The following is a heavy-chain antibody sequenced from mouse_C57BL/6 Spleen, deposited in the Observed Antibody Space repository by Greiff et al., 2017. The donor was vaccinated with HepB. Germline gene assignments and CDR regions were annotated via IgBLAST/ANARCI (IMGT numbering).Heavy chain of an antibody. Sequence: QVQLQQSGAELVKPGASVKMSCKASGYTFTSYWITWVKQRPGQGLEWIGDIYPGSGSTNYNEKFKSKATLTVDTSSSTAYMQLSSLTSEDSAVYYCARGVVAKEWYFDVWGTGTTVTVSS. V-gene: IGHV1-55*01. J-gene: IGHJ1*03. D-gene: IGHD1-1*01. CDR1: GYTFTSYW. CDR2: IYPGSGST. CDR3: ARGVVAKEWYFDV.